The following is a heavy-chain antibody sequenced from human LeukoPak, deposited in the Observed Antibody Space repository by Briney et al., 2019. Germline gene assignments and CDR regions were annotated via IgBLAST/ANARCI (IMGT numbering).Heavy chain of an antibody. CDR3: ATYGDLYNFDY. Sequence: SETLSLTCTVSGASISNYYWGWIRQPPGKGLEWIGYTHYSGKTNYNPSLKSRVSISIDTSKNQFSLRLNSVTAADTAVYYCATYGDLYNFDYWGQGTLVTVSP. CDR1: GASISNYY. CDR2: THYSGKT. V-gene: IGHV4-59*01. D-gene: IGHD2-21*02. J-gene: IGHJ4*02.